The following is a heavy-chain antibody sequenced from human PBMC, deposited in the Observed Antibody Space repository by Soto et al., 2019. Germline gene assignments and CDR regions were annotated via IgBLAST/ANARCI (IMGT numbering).Heavy chain of an antibody. D-gene: IGHD4-4*01. CDR1: GGSISSGDYY. CDR3: ARGRHDYSNDVYFDY. V-gene: IGHV4-30-4*01. CDR2: IYYSGST. J-gene: IGHJ4*02. Sequence: QVQLQESGPGLVKPSQTLSLTCTVSGGSISSGDYYWSWIRQPPGKGLEWIGYIYYSGSTYYNPSLTSRVTISVDPSKNQFTLKLSSVTAADTAVYYCARGRHDYSNDVYFDYWGQGTLVTVSS.